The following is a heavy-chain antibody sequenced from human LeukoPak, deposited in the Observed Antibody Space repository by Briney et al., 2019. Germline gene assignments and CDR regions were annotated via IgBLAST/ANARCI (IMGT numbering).Heavy chain of an antibody. D-gene: IGHD6-19*01. V-gene: IGHV3-21*01. J-gene: IGHJ5*02. CDR2: ISSSSSYI. Sequence: GGSLRLSCAASGFSFSSYSMSWVRQAPGKGLEWVSSISSSSSYIYYADSVKGRFTISRDNAKNSLYLQMNSLRAEDTAVYYCARESVAGITDWFDPWGQGTLVTVSS. CDR1: GFSFSSYS. CDR3: ARESVAGITDWFDP.